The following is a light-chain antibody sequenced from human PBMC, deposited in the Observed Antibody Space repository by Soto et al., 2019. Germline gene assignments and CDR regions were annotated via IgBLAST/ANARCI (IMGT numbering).Light chain of an antibody. CDR2: WSS. V-gene: IGKV4-1*01. J-gene: IGKJ4*01. Sequence: DIVMTQSPDSLAVSLGERATINCKSSQSVLHSSNNKNYLAWYQQKPGQPPKLLIYWSSTRGSGVPDRFGASGSGTDFTLTISSLQADDVAVYYCQQYFSAPLPFGGGTKVGIK. CDR3: QQYFSAPLP. CDR1: QSVLHSSNNKNY.